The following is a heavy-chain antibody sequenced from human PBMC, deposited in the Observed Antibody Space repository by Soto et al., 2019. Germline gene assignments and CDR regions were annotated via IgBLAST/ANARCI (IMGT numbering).Heavy chain of an antibody. D-gene: IGHD3-22*01. Sequence: EVQLVESGGGLVKPGGSLRLSCAASGFTFSSYSMNWVSQAPGKGLEWVSSISSSSSYIYYADSVKGRFTISRDNAKNSLYLQMNSLRAEDTAVYYCAREGEDDSSGYYYGSSDYWGQGTLVTVSS. CDR1: GFTFSSYS. J-gene: IGHJ4*02. CDR2: ISSSSSYI. V-gene: IGHV3-21*01. CDR3: AREGEDDSSGYYYGSSDY.